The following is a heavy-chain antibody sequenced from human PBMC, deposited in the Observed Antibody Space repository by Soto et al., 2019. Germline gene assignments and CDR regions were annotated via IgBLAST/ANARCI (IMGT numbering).Heavy chain of an antibody. Sequence: QVQLVQSGDEVKESGASVKVSCKASGYTFVSHGITWVRQAHGQVFELMGWISADNDNGNSAQKFQDRVTITKATSTNTAYMEPRNLTSDDTALYDCVRDAWQQSPGDVWGQVTLVTVSS. CDR3: VRDAWQQSPGDV. J-gene: IGHJ1*01. V-gene: IGHV1-18*01. CDR1: GYTFVSHG. D-gene: IGHD2-21*01. CDR2: ISADNDNG.